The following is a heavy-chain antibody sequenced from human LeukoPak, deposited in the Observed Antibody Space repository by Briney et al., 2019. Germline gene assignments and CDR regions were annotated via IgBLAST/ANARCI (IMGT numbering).Heavy chain of an antibody. CDR3: ATIGITMVRGAYTKDY. D-gene: IGHD3-10*01. J-gene: IGHJ4*02. V-gene: IGHV3-48*04. Sequence: PGGSLRLSCAASGFTFSSYSMNWVRQTPGKGLEWVSYISSSSSTIYYADSVKGRFTISRDNAKNSLYLQMNSLRAEDTAVYYCATIGITMVRGAYTKDYWGQGTLVTVSS. CDR2: ISSSSSTI. CDR1: GFTFSSYS.